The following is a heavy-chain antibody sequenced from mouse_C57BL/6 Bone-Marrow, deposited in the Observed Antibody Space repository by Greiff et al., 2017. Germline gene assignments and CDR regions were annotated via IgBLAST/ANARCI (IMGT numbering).Heavy chain of an antibody. D-gene: IGHD2-2*01. CDR2: IDPSDSYT. V-gene: IGHV1-50*01. CDR3: ARDGYEFAY. J-gene: IGHJ3*01. CDR1: GYTFTSYW. Sequence: VQLQQPGAELVKPGASVKLSCKASGYTFTSYWMQWVKQRPGQGLEWIGEIDPSDSYTNYNQKFKGKATLTVDTSSSTAYMQLSSLTSEDSAVYYCARDGYEFAYWGQGTLVTVSA.